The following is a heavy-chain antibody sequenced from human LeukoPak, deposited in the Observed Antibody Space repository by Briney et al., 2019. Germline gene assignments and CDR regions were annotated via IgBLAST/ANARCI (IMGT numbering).Heavy chain of an antibody. Sequence: PSETLSLTCTVSGGFISSYYWSWIRQPPGKGLEWIGYIYYSGSTNYNPSLKSRVTISVDTSKNRFSLKLSSVTAADTAVYYCARDFGGSYSDAFDIWGQGTMVTVSS. CDR3: ARDFGGSYSDAFDI. CDR1: GGFISSYY. D-gene: IGHD1-26*01. J-gene: IGHJ3*02. CDR2: IYYSGST. V-gene: IGHV4-59*01.